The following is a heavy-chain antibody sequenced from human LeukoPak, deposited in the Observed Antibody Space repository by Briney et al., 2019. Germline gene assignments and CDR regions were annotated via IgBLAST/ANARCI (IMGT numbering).Heavy chain of an antibody. Sequence: GGSLRLSCAASGFTFSSYSRNWVRQAPGKGLEWVSYISSSSSTKYYPDSVKRRFTISRDNGKISLYLQMNCLRAEDTAVYYCARRGFDYWGQGTLVTVSS. CDR3: ARRGFDY. CDR1: GFTFSSYS. J-gene: IGHJ4*02. CDR2: ISSSSSTK. V-gene: IGHV3-48*04.